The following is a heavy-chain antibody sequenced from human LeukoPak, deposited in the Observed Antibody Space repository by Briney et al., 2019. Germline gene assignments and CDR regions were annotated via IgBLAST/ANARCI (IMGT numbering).Heavy chain of an antibody. V-gene: IGHV3-7*03. J-gene: IGHJ6*03. CDR2: INQDGSEK. CDR1: GFTFSTYW. CDR3: ARVARGYSYSYYYYMDV. Sequence: GGSLRLSCAASGFTFSTYWMSWVRQAPGKGLEWVANINQDGSEKYYVDSVKGRFTISRDDAKNSVYLQMNSLRADDTAVYYCARVARGYSYSYYYYMDVWGKGTSVTISS. D-gene: IGHD5-18*01.